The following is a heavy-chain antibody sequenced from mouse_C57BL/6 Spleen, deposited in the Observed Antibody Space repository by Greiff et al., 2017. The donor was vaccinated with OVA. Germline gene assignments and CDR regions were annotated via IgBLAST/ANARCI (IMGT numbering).Heavy chain of an antibody. Sequence: QVQLQQSGPELVKPGASVKISCKASGYAFSSSWMNWVKQRPGKGLEWIGRIYPGDGDTNYNGKSKGKATLTADKSSSTAYMQLSSLTSEDSAVYFCARAYYSNHYGAYWGQGTLVTVSA. D-gene: IGHD2-5*01. V-gene: IGHV1-82*01. CDR2: IYPGDGDT. CDR3: ARAYYSNHYGAY. J-gene: IGHJ3*01. CDR1: GYAFSSSW.